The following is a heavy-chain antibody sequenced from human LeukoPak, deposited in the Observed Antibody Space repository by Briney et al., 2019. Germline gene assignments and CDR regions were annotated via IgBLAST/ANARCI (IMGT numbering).Heavy chain of an antibody. D-gene: IGHD5-18*01. Sequence: GGSLRLSCAASGFTFSSNYMSWVRQAPGKGLEWVSVIYSGGSTYYADSVKGRFTISRDNSKNTLYLQMNSLRAEDTAVYHCASIGVQLWLRSYWGQGTLVTVSS. J-gene: IGHJ4*02. CDR2: IYSGGST. CDR3: ASIGVQLWLRSY. V-gene: IGHV3-53*01. CDR1: GFTFSSNY.